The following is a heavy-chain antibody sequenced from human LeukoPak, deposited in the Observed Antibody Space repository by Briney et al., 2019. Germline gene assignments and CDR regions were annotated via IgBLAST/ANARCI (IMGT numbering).Heavy chain of an antibody. CDR3: ARHVRIAAAGLSDY. Sequence: SETLSLTCTVSGGSISSSSYYWGWIRQPPGKGLEWIGSIYYSGSTYYNPSLKSRVTLSVDTSKNQFSLKLSSVTAADTAVYYCARHVRIAAAGLSDYWGQGTLVTVSS. V-gene: IGHV4-39*01. J-gene: IGHJ4*02. D-gene: IGHD6-13*01. CDR2: IYYSGST. CDR1: GGSISSSSYY.